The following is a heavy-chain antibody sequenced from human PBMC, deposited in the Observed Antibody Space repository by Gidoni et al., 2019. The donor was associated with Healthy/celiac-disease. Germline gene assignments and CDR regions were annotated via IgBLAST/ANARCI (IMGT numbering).Heavy chain of an antibody. CDR1: GYTFTSYY. D-gene: IGHD1-26*01. V-gene: IGHV1-46*03. Sequence: QVQLVQSGAEVKKPGASVTVSCKASGYTFTSYYMHWLRQAPGQGLEWMGIINPSGGSTSYAQKFQGRVTMTRDTSTSTVYMELSSLRSEDTAVYYCARDSTPEHYSGSYYDYGSPPPYYYYGMDVWGQGTTVTVSS. CDR3: ARDSTPEHYSGSYYDYGSPPPYYYYGMDV. CDR2: INPSGGST. J-gene: IGHJ6*02.